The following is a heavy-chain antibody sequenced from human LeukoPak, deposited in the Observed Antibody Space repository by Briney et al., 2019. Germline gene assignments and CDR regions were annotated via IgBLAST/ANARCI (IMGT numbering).Heavy chain of an antibody. Sequence: PGGSLRLSCAASGFTFSSYGMHWVRQAPGKGLEWVSYISSSGSTIYYADPVKGRFTISRDNAKNSLHLQMNSLRAEDTAVYYCARRVSSGFSRWFDPWGQGTLVTVSS. CDR1: GFTFSSYG. D-gene: IGHD3-22*01. J-gene: IGHJ5*02. CDR2: ISSSGSTI. CDR3: ARRVSSGFSRWFDP. V-gene: IGHV3-48*04.